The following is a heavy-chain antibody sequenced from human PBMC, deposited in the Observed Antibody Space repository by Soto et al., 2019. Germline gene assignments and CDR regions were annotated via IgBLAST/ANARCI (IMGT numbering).Heavy chain of an antibody. Sequence: QLQLQETGPGLVRPSETLSLTCTISGDSITSESYYWGWIRQPSGKGLEWIGNIYHNGNTYSNPSLKSQVTIAGDVSKDQCALEVRSVTGEDPAFYYCAGLTLRMATLSVTFDFWGHG. CDR3: AGLTLRMATLSVTFDF. D-gene: IGHD3-16*01. CDR1: GDSITSESYY. CDR2: IYHNGNT. V-gene: IGHV4-39*01. J-gene: IGHJ4*01.